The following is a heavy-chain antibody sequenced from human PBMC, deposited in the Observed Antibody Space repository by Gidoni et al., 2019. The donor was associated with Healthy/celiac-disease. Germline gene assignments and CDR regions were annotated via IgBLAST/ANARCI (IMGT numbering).Heavy chain of an antibody. CDR2: IWYDGSYK. D-gene: IGHD2-8*01. CDR1: GFTFSNYG. J-gene: IGHJ4*02. Sequence: QVQLVESGGGVVQPGRSLRLSCAASGFTFSNYGMHWVRQAPGKGLEWVAVIWYDGSYKYYADSVKGRFTISRDNSKNTLYLQMNSLRAEDTAVYYCARHGANSEYYLGIDSWGRGTLVTVSS. V-gene: IGHV3-33*01. CDR3: ARHGANSEYYLGIDS.